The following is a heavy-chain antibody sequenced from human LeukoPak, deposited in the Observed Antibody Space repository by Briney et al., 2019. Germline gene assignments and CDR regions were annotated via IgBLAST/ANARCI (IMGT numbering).Heavy chain of an antibody. CDR2: IYYSGST. V-gene: IGHV4-59*08. CDR1: GGSIRGYW. D-gene: IGHD3-10*01. Sequence: SETLSLTCTVSGGSIRGYWWSWIRQPPGKGLEWIGYIYYSGSTNYNPSLKSRVTISVDTSKNQFSLKLSSVTAADTAVYYCARSITMVRGGWGYWGQGTLVTVSS. CDR3: ARSITMVRGGWGY. J-gene: IGHJ4*02.